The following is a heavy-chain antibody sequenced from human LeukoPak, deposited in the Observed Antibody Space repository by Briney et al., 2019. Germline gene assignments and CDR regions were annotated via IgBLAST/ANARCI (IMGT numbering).Heavy chain of an antibody. V-gene: IGHV3-23*01. CDR2: ISGSGGST. Sequence: GGSLRLSXAASGFTVSSNYMSWVRQAPGKGLEWVSAISGSGGSTYYADSVKGRFTISRDNSKNTLYLQMNSLRAEDTAVYYCAKWIYDFWSGYDYWGQGTLVTVSS. CDR3: AKWIYDFWSGYDY. D-gene: IGHD3-3*01. CDR1: GFTVSSNY. J-gene: IGHJ4*02.